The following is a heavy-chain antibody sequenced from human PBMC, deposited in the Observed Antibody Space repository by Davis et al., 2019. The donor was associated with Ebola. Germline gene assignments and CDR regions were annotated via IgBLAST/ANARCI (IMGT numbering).Heavy chain of an antibody. J-gene: IGHJ4*02. CDR3: ARNAWLPSLHFDY. CDR1: GYTFTGYA. Sequence: AASVKVSCKASGYTFTGYAIHWVRQAPGQRLEWMGWINGGNGNTKYSQKFQGRVSITRDTSASTAYMELNSLRSEDTAVYYCARNAWLPSLHFDYWGQGTRVTVSS. V-gene: IGHV1-3*01. CDR2: INGGNGNT. D-gene: IGHD5-12*01.